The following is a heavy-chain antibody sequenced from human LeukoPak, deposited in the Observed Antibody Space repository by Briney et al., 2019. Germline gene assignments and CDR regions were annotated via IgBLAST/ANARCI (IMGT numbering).Heavy chain of an antibody. Sequence: GGSLRLSCAASGFTFSSYWMSWVRQAPGKGLEWVANIKQDGSEKYYVDYVKGRFTISRDNAKNSLYLQMNSLRAEDTAVYYCARDGSGSYYSHFDYWGQGTLVTVSS. CDR3: ARDGSGSYYSHFDY. CDR1: GFTFSSYW. V-gene: IGHV3-7*01. D-gene: IGHD3-10*01. J-gene: IGHJ4*02. CDR2: IKQDGSEK.